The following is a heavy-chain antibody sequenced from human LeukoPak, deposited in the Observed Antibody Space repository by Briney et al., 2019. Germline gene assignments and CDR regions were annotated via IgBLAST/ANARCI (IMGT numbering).Heavy chain of an antibody. Sequence: GGSLRLSCAASGFTFSDHYIDWVRQAPGKGLEWVGRSRDKGNRYTTAYAASVRGRFTISRDDSKNTLYLQIYSLKTEDTALYYCTTIYYYKPYYFDYWGQGTLVTVSS. V-gene: IGHV3-72*01. D-gene: IGHD3-10*01. CDR1: GFTFSDHY. J-gene: IGHJ4*02. CDR2: SRDKGNRYTT. CDR3: TTIYYYKPYYFDY.